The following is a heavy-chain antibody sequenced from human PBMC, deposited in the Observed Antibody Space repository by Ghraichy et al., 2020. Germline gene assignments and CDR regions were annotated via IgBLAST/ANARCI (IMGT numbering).Heavy chain of an antibody. Sequence: GSLSLTCTVSGVSISSSSYYWGWIRQPPGKGLEYIGRIHYSGSIYYNPSLKSRVTISIDTSKNQFSLKLSSVTAADTAMYYCSRHSALAGWFDPWGQGTLVTVSS. CDR2: IHYSGSI. CDR3: SRHSALAGWFDP. V-gene: IGHV4-39*01. D-gene: IGHD6-19*01. J-gene: IGHJ5*02. CDR1: GVSISSSSYY.